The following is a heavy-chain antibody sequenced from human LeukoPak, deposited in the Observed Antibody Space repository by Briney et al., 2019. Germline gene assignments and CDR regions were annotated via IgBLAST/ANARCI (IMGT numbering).Heavy chain of an antibody. Sequence: GVSLRLSCVASGFTVNSNYMSSVRQAPGKGLEWVSLIYTGGSTYYADSVRGRFTISRDNSKNTLYLQMNSLRPEDTAIYYCAKGFGKAAADVFGGYTMDVWGQGTTVTVSS. J-gene: IGHJ6*02. V-gene: IGHV3-66*02. CDR2: IYTGGST. CDR1: GFTVNSNY. CDR3: AKGFGKAAADVFGGYTMDV. D-gene: IGHD6-13*01.